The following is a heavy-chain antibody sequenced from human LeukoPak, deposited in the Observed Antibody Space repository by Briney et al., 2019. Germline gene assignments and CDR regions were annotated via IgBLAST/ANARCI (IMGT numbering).Heavy chain of an antibody. CDR1: GFTLSSYG. CDR2: ISYDGTDA. V-gene: IGHV3-30*03. CDR3: ARDCPSGYCSSTSDDY. Sequence: PGRSLRLSCVASGFTLSSYGIHWVRQAPGKGLEWVAIISYDGTDAYYADSVKGRFTISRDDSKNTLYLHMNSLRAEDTAVYYCARDCPSGYCSSTSDDYWGQGTLVTVSS. J-gene: IGHJ4*02. D-gene: IGHD2-2*01.